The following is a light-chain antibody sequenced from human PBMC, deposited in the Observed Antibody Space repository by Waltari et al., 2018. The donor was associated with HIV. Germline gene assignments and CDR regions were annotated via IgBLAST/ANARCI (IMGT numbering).Light chain of an antibody. CDR3: QQYDNSRWT. CDR1: QSVSSSH. CDR2: DAS. V-gene: IGKV3-20*01. Sequence: ETILTQSPGTLSLSPGGRATLSCRASQSVSSSHLAWYQQKPGQAPRLLVYDASSRATGIPDRFSVSGSGTDFILTINGLEPEDFAVYYCQQYDNSRWTFGQGTKVEIK. J-gene: IGKJ1*01.